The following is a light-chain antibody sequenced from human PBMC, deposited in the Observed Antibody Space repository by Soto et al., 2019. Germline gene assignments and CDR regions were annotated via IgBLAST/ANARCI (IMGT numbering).Light chain of an antibody. V-gene: IGKV3-20*01. CDR2: GAS. CDR1: QSVSSSY. CDR3: QQYGSSRWT. J-gene: IGKJ1*01. Sequence: EIVLTQSPGTLSLAPGERATRSCRASQSVSSSYLAWYQQKPGQAPGLLIYGASSRATGIPDRFSGSGSGTDFTLTISRLEPEDFAVYYCQQYGSSRWTFGQGTKVDIK.